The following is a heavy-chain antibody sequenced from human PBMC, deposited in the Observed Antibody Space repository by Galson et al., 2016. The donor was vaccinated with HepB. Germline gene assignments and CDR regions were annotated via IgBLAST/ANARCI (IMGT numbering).Heavy chain of an antibody. J-gene: IGHJ6*02. D-gene: IGHD6-13*01. Sequence: SLRLSCAASGFTFTDYYMTWIRQAPGKGLEWVSYISSSGSYTNYADSVKGRFTISRDNARKSLYLQMNSLRPDDTAVYYCAREDSSWYGYYGMVVWGQGTTVTVSS. CDR1: GFTFTDYY. V-gene: IGHV3-11*06. CDR2: ISSSGSYT. CDR3: AREDSSWYGYYGMVV.